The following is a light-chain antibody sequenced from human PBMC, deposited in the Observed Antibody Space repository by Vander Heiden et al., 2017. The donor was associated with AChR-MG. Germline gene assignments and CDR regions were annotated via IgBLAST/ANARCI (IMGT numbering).Light chain of an antibody. J-gene: IGKJ1*01. Sequence: EVVLTQSPGSLSLSPGERATLSCRASQSLSSNYFAWYQQKPGQAPRLLIYGSSTRATGVPDRFSGSGSGTDFTLIISRLEPEDIAVYYCQQDGNWPRTFGQGTKVEMK. CDR2: GSS. CDR3: QQDGNWPRT. CDR1: QSLSSNY. V-gene: IGKV3-20*01.